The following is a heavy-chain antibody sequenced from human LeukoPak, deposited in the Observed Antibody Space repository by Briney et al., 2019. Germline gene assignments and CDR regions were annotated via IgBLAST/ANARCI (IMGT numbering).Heavy chain of an antibody. CDR2: ISSSSSTI. J-gene: IGHJ4*02. CDR3: ARWEYYYDSSGYLEDY. D-gene: IGHD3-22*01. Sequence: HPGGSLRLSCAASGFTFSSYSMNWVRQAPGKGLEWVSYISSSSSTIYYADSVKGRFTISRDNAKNSLYLQMNSLRAEDTAVYYCARWEYYYDSSGYLEDYWGQGTLVTVSS. CDR1: GFTFSSYS. V-gene: IGHV3-48*01.